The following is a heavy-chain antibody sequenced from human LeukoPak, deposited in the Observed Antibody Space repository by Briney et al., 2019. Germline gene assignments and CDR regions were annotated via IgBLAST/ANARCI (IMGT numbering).Heavy chain of an antibody. CDR1: GFTFSSYG. Sequence: GGSLRLSCAASGFTFSSYGVHWVRQAPGKGLEWVAVISNDGRNKNCADSVRGRFTISRDNSKNGLHLQMNSLRPEDTAIYYCAREGFTSTWLYYYYYMDVWGKGTTVTVSS. J-gene: IGHJ6*03. CDR3: AREGFTSTWLYYYYYMDV. D-gene: IGHD6-13*01. V-gene: IGHV3-30*04. CDR2: ISNDGRNK.